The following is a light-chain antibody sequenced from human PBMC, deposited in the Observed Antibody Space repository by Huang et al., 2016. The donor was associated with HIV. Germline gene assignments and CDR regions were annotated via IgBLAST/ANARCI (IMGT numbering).Light chain of an antibody. CDR1: HDITTF. J-gene: IGKJ5*01. Sequence: IQLTQSPPSLSASVGDSVTFTCRATHDITTFLAWYQQKPVKAPQLLISSASTLQSGGPSRFRGSGSGTDFTLTISSLQPEDIATYYCQQLTTYPITFGPGTRLEI. V-gene: IGKV1-9*01. CDR3: QQLTTYPIT. CDR2: SAS.